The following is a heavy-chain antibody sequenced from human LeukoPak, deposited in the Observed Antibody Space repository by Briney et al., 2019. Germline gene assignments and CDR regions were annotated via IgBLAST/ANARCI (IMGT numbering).Heavy chain of an antibody. CDR1: GGSISSYY. J-gene: IGHJ5*02. Sequence: SETLSLTCTASGGSISSYYWSWIRQPPGKGLEWIGYIYYSGNTYYNPSLKSRVTISVDTSKNQFSLKLNSVTAADTAVYYCARHYGPWGQGTLVTVSS. CDR2: IYYSGNT. V-gene: IGHV4-59*08. D-gene: IGHD3-10*01. CDR3: ARHYGP.